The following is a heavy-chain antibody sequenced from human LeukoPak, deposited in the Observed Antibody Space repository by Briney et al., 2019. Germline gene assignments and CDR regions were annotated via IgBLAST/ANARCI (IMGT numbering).Heavy chain of an antibody. CDR3: ASGWDIVVVPAAGAADY. D-gene: IGHD2-2*01. Sequence: GGSLRLSCAASGFTFSSYWMSWVRQAPGKGLEWVANIKQDGSEKYYVDPVKGRFTISRDNAKNSLYLQMNSLRAEDTAVYYCASGWDIVVVPAAGAADYWGQGTLVTVSS. V-gene: IGHV3-7*01. CDR1: GFTFSSYW. CDR2: IKQDGSEK. J-gene: IGHJ4*02.